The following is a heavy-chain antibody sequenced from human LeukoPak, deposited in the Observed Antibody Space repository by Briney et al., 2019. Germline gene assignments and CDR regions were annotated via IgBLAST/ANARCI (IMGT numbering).Heavy chain of an antibody. CDR2: INHGGST. CDR1: SGSFNGYY. J-gene: IGHJ4*02. Sequence: SVTLSLKCAVYSGSFNGYYWSWLPQPQGMGRVGIGEINHGGSTKSHTSLKSRVTISDDTSKKQFSLTMSPVTAAATAVYCAGRGEVLGFRTVIAARPPTTIHYWGQGTLVTVSS. D-gene: IGHD6-6*01. V-gene: IGHV4-34*01. CDR3: GRGEVLGFRTVIAARPPTTIHY.